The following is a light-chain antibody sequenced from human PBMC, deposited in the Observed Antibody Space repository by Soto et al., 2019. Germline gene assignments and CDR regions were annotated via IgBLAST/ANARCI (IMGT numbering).Light chain of an antibody. Sequence: EIVLTQSPGTLSVSPGERATLSCRASQSVSSGSLAWYQQKRGQAPRLLIYGASSRATGIPDRFSGSESETDFTLTITRXEPEDSAVYYCQQYAGSPRTFGRGTKVDIK. CDR3: QQYAGSPRT. J-gene: IGKJ2*02. V-gene: IGKV3-20*01. CDR2: GAS. CDR1: QSVSSGS.